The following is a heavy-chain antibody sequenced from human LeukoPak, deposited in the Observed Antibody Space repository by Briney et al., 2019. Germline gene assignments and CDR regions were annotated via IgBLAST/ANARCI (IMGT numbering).Heavy chain of an antibody. V-gene: IGHV3-33*06. Sequence: GGSLRLSCAASGFTFNNFAMQWVREAPGKGLEWVALIWYDGTNKYYADSVKGRFTISRDNSKNTLFLQMNTLRAEDTALYYCAKSPVTGADFYYYMDVWGKGTTVTVSS. D-gene: IGHD1-20*01. CDR2: IWYDGTNK. CDR1: GFTFNNFA. J-gene: IGHJ6*03. CDR3: AKSPVTGADFYYYMDV.